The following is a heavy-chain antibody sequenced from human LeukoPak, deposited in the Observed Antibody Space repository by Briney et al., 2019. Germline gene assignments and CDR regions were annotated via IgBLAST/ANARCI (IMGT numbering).Heavy chain of an antibody. Sequence: SETLSLTCGVYDDSFSNFYWSWIRQPAGKGLEWIGRIYTSGSTNYNPSLKSRVTMSVDTSKNQFSLKLSSVTAADTAVYYCARDLDYWGQGTLVTVSS. CDR1: DDSFSNFY. CDR3: ARDLDY. J-gene: IGHJ4*02. CDR2: IYTSGST. V-gene: IGHV4-4*07.